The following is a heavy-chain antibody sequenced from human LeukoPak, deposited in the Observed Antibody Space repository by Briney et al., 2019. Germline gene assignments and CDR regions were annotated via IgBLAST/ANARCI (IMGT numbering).Heavy chain of an antibody. CDR1: GSTLSNDD. V-gene: IGHV3-23*01. J-gene: IGHJ4*02. D-gene: IGHD2-2*01. Sequence: GGSLRLSCAATGSTLSNDDMSWVRQAPGKGLEWVSDISSRGGITHYADSVKGRSTISRDNSKNTLYLQLNSLRGEDTAVYYCAKSICSSISCYRFEYWAREILVTVSS. CDR2: ISSRGGIT. CDR3: AKSICSSISCYRFEY.